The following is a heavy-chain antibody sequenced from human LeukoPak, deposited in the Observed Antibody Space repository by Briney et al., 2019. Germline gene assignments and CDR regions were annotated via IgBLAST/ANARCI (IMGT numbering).Heavy chain of an antibody. Sequence: SETLSLTCTVSGGSISSGGYYWSWIRQPPGKGLEWIGYIYHSGSTYYNPSLKSRVTISVDRSKNQFSLKLSSVTAADTAVFSCATYTSSWSSFDYWGQGTLVTVSS. CDR1: GGSISSGGYY. V-gene: IGHV4-30-2*02. CDR2: IYHSGST. D-gene: IGHD6-13*01. J-gene: IGHJ4*02. CDR3: ATYTSSWSSFDY.